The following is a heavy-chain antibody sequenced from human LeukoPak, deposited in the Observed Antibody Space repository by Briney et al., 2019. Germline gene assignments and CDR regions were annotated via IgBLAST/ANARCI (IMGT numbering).Heavy chain of an antibody. J-gene: IGHJ4*02. V-gene: IGHV7-4-1*02. CDR3: ARINFFSDSGGYYPDY. Sequence: GASVKVSCKASGYTFMNHGVNWVRQAPGQGLEWVGWINTNTGNPTNAPGFTGGLVFYLDSSVSTAYLEISSLKAEDTAVYYCARINFFSDSGGYYPDYWGQGTLVTVSS. CDR1: GYTFMNHG. CDR2: INTNTGNP. D-gene: IGHD3-22*01.